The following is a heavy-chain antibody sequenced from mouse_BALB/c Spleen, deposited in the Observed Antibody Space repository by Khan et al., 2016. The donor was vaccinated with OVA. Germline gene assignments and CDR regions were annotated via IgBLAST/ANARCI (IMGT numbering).Heavy chain of an antibody. V-gene: IGHV1S137*01. CDR1: GYTFTDFT. J-gene: IGHJ3*01. Sequence: QVQLKESGAELVRPGVSVKISCKGSGYTFTDFTMHWVKQSHAKSLEWIGVISTYYGDVTYNQKFKGKATMTVDKSSSTAYMELARLTSEDSAICDWTRGGGGNRFAYWGQGTLVTVSA. CDR3: TRGGGGNRFAY. CDR2: ISTYYGDV.